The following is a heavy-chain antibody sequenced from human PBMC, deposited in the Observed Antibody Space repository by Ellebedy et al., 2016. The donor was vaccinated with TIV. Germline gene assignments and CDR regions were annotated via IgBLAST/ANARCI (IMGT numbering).Heavy chain of an antibody. CDR1: GFTFSSYA. V-gene: IGHV3-30-3*01. J-gene: IGHJ4*02. CDR2: ISYDGSNK. CDR3: ARFPRYYDSSGN. D-gene: IGHD3-22*01. Sequence: GGSLRLXXAASGFTFSSYAMHWVRQAPGKGLEWVAVISYDGSNKYYADSVKGRFTISRDNSKNTLYLQMNSLRAEDTAVYYCARFPRYYDSSGNWGQGTLVTVSS.